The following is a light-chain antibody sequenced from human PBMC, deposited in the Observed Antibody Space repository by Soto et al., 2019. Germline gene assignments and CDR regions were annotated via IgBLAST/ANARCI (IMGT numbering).Light chain of an antibody. V-gene: IGKV3-20*01. Sequence: EIVLTQSPGTLSLSPGERATLSCRASQSVSSSYLAWYQQKPGQAPRLLIYGASSRATGIPDRFRGSGSGTDFTLTISRLEPEDFAVYYCQQYVSSVTFGQGTKVEIK. CDR3: QQYVSSVT. CDR1: QSVSSSY. CDR2: GAS. J-gene: IGKJ1*01.